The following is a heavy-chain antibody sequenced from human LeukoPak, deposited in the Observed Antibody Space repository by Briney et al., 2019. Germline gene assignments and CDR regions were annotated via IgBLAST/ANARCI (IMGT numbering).Heavy chain of an antibody. Sequence: ASVEVSCKASGYTFTSYGISWVRQAPGQGLEWMGWISAYNGNTNYAQKLQGRVTMTTDTSTSTAYMELRSLRSDDTAVYYCARDFGGSWSYYYYYGMDVWGQGTTVTVSS. CDR1: GYTFTSYG. J-gene: IGHJ6*02. V-gene: IGHV1-18*01. CDR2: ISAYNGNT. D-gene: IGHD6-13*01. CDR3: ARDFGGSWSYYYYYGMDV.